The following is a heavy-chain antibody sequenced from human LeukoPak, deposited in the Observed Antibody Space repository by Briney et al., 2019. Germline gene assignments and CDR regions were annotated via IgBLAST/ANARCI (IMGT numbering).Heavy chain of an antibody. V-gene: IGHV3-66*01. CDR2: IYRGAST. CDR3: AMATWVGGLDY. CDR1: GFTVSSNY. Sequence: GGSLRLSCAASGFTVSSNYMSWVRQAPGKGLEWVSVIYRGASTYYADSVKGRFTISRDNSKNTLYLQMNNLRAEDTAVYYCAMATWVGGLDYWGQGTLVTVSS. J-gene: IGHJ4*02. D-gene: IGHD1-26*01.